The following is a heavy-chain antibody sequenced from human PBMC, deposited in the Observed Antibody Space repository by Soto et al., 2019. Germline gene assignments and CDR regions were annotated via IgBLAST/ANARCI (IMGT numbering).Heavy chain of an antibody. D-gene: IGHD3-9*01. CDR2: ISSSSSYI. J-gene: IGHJ3*02. CDR3: ARADILTGYYTRDAFDI. CDR1: GFTFSSYS. V-gene: IGHV3-21*01. Sequence: GGSLRLSCAASGFTFSSYSMNWVRQAPGKGLEWVSSISSSSSYIYYADSVKGRFTISRDNAKNSLYLQMNGLRAEDTAVYYCARADILTGYYTRDAFDIWGQGTMVTVSS.